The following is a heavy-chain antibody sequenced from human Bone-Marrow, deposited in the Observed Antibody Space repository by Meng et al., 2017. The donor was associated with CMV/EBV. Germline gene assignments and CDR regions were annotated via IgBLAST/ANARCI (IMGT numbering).Heavy chain of an antibody. CDR2: INPNTGVT. V-gene: IGHV1-2*02. Sequence: ASVKVSCKASGYTFTDYFIHWVRQAPGQGLEWMGWINPNTGVTNYAQKFQGRVTMTRDTSISPAYMELSSLRSEDTAVYYCARGAYSNYLSHYYYYGMDAWGQGTTVTVSS. CDR3: ARGAYSNYLSHYYYYGMDA. CDR1: GYTFTDYF. D-gene: IGHD4-11*01. J-gene: IGHJ6*02.